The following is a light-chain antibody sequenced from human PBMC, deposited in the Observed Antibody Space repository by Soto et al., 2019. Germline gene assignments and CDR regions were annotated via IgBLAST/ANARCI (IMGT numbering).Light chain of an antibody. CDR3: WSYASSDTVYV. J-gene: IGLJ1*01. V-gene: IGLV2-11*01. CDR2: DVS. Sequence: QSALTQPRSVSGSPGQSVTISCTGTSSDVGGYNYVSWYQQHPGKAPKVMIYDVSKRPSGVPDRFSGSKSGNTASLTISGLQAEDEDDYYCWSYASSDTVYVSGTRTKLTVL. CDR1: SSDVGGYNY.